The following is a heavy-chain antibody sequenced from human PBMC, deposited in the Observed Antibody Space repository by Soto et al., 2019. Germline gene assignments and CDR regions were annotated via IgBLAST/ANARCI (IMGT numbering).Heavy chain of an antibody. J-gene: IGHJ4*02. D-gene: IGHD2-2*01. CDR2: ISGSGGST. Sequence: EVQLLESGGGLVQPGGSLRLSCAASGFTFSSYAMSWVRQAPGKGLEWVSAISGSGGSTYYADSVKGRFTISRDNSKNTLYLQMNSLRAEDTAVYYCAKAGGIFGRYCSSVTCYVGYWGQGTQVTVSS. V-gene: IGHV3-23*01. CDR1: GFTFSSYA. CDR3: AKAGGIFGRYCSSVTCYVGY.